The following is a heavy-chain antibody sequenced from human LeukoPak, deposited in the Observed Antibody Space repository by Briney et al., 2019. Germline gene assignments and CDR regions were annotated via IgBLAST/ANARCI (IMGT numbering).Heavy chain of an antibody. CDR1: GFTLFWHV. CDR2: IHHNGEIT. CDR3: ARDMTGTYSFDY. D-gene: IGHD1-7*01. Sequence: GGALRLSCSASGFTLFWHVMHWVRQAPGKALEYVSFIHHNGEITSYADSVRGRFPVSRDNSKNTLFLELSSLRVDATAVYYCARDMTGTYSFDYWGQGTLVTVSS. V-gene: IGHV3-64D*06. J-gene: IGHJ4*02.